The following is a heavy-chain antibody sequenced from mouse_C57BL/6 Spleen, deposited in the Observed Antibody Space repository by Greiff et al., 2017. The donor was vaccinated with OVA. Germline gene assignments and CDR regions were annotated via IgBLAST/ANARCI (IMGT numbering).Heavy chain of an antibody. CDR3: AGGGNYYGSSYWYFDV. CDR2: IYPGDGDT. V-gene: IGHV1-82*01. CDR1: GYAFSSSW. D-gene: IGHD1-1*01. Sequence: QVQLQQSGPELVKPGASVKISCKASGYAFSSSWMNWVKQRPGKGLEWIGRIYPGDGDTNYNGKFKGKATLTADKSSSTAYMQLSSLTSEDSAVYFCAGGGNYYGSSYWYFDVWGTGTTVTVSS. J-gene: IGHJ1*03.